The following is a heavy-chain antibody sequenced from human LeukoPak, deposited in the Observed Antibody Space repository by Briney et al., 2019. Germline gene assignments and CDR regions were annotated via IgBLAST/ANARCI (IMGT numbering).Heavy chain of an antibody. Sequence: PSETLSLTCTVSGGSISSYYWSWIRQLPGKGLEWIGYIYYSGSTNYNPSLKSRVTISVDTSKNQFSLKLSSVTAADTAVYYCARDRYYYDSSGWNWFDPWGQGTLVTVSS. CDR3: ARDRYYYDSSGWNWFDP. V-gene: IGHV4-59*01. CDR2: IYYSGST. CDR1: GGSISSYY. J-gene: IGHJ5*02. D-gene: IGHD3-22*01.